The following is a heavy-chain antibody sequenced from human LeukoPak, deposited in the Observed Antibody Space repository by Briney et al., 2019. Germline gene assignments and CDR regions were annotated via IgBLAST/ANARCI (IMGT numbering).Heavy chain of an antibody. CDR3: ARNYDFWSGYYSR. D-gene: IGHD3-3*01. V-gene: IGHV4-34*01. CDR1: GGSFSGYY. Sequence: SETLSLTCAVYGGSFSGYYWSWIRQPPGKGLEWIGEINHSGSTNYNPSLKSRVTISVDTSKNQFSLKLSSVTAADTAVYYCARNYDFWSGYYSRWVQRTLVTVSS. J-gene: IGHJ4*01. CDR2: INHSGST.